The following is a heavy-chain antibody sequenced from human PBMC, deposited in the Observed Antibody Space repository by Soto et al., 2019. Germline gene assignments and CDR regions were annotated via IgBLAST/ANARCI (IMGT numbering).Heavy chain of an antibody. CDR1: GFTFSSYW. J-gene: IGHJ3*02. D-gene: IGHD1-26*01. Sequence: EVQLMESGGGLVQPGGSLRLSCAASGFTFSSYWMSWVRQAPGKGLEWVANIKQDGSEKYYVDSVKGRFTISRDNAKNSLYLQMNSLRAEDTAVYYCARGFKWELPPYPQDDAFDIWGQGTMVTVSS. CDR3: ARGFKWELPPYPQDDAFDI. V-gene: IGHV3-7*01. CDR2: IKQDGSEK.